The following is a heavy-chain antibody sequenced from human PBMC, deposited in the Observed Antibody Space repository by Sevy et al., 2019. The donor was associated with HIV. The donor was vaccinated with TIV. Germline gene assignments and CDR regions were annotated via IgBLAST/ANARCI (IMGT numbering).Heavy chain of an antibody. V-gene: IGHV1-69*13. D-gene: IGHD2-2*02. CDR2: IIPIFGTA. Sequence: ASVKVSCKASGGTFSSYAISWVRQDPGQGLEWMGGIIPIFGTANYAQKFRGRVTITADESTSTAYMELSSLRSEDTAVYYCARDLVPAAILRLGNAFDIWGQGTMVTVSS. CDR1: GGTFSSYA. CDR3: ARDLVPAAILRLGNAFDI. J-gene: IGHJ3*02.